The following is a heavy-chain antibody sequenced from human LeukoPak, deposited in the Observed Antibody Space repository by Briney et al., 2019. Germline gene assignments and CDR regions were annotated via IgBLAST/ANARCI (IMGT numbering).Heavy chain of an antibody. CDR2: ISSSSSYI. D-gene: IGHD2-2*01. Sequence: PGGSLRLSCAASGFTFSSYSMNWVRQAPGKGLEWVSSISSSSSYIYYADSVKGRFTISRDNAKNSLYLQMNSLRAEDTAVYYCARDPPVEVVPAAFYYYYGMDVWGQGTTVTVSS. CDR1: GFTFSSYS. CDR3: ARDPPVEVVPAAFYYYYGMDV. J-gene: IGHJ6*02. V-gene: IGHV3-21*01.